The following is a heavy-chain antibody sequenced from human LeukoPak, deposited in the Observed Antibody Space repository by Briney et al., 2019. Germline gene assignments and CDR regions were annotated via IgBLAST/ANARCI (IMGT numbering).Heavy chain of an antibody. CDR2: VNLQGST. Sequence: SGTLSLTCGVSGGSITNTNYWTWVRQPPGKGLEWIGEVNLQGSTNYNPSLMGRVAIAVDTSENHISLQLTSVTAADTAVYYCAREGGPYRPLDDSGQGTLVTVSS. J-gene: IGHJ4*02. V-gene: IGHV4-4*02. CDR3: AREGGPYRPLDD. CDR1: GGSITNTNY.